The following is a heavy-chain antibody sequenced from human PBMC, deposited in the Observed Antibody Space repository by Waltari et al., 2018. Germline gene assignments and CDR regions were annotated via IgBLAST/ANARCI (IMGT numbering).Heavy chain of an antibody. CDR3: AREGSGWGDAFDV. CDR2: TSSDGSSN. V-gene: IGHV3-74*01. CDR1: GFTFRSYG. Sequence: EVQGGESGGGLVQPGVFRRLSCAASGFTFRSYGKQWGRQAPGKGLVWVSLTSSDGSSNHSADSVKGRFTISRDNAETLLTLQMNSLRPEDTAVYYCAREGSGWGDAFDVWGQGTMVTVSS. J-gene: IGHJ3*01. D-gene: IGHD6-25*01.